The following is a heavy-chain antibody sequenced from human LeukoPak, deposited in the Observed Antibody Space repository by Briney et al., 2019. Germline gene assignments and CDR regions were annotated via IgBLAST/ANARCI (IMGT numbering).Heavy chain of an antibody. J-gene: IGHJ4*02. CDR2: IIPIFGTA. V-gene: IGHV1-69*01. D-gene: IGHD4-17*01. CDR1: GGTFSSYA. CDR3: ALDPPYYGGYGYYFDY. Sequence: SVKVSCKASGGTFSSYAISWVRQAPGQGLEWMGGIIPIFGTANYAQKFQGRVTITADESTSTAYMELSSLRSEDTAVYYCALDPPYYGGYGYYFDYWGQGTLVTVSS.